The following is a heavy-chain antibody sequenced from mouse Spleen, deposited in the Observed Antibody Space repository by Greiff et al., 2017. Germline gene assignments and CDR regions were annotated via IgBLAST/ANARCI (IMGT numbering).Heavy chain of an antibody. Sequence: VQLQESGAELVKPGASVKLSCKASGYTFTEYTIHWVKQRSGQGLEWIGWFYPGSGSIKYNEKFKDKATLTAAKSSSTVYMELSRLTSEDSAVYFCARHEKAYYYDGSPFDYWGQGTTLTVSS. CDR2: FYPGSGSI. V-gene: IGHV1-62-2*01. J-gene: IGHJ2*01. D-gene: IGHD1-1*01. CDR3: ARHEKAYYYDGSPFDY. CDR1: GYTFTEYT.